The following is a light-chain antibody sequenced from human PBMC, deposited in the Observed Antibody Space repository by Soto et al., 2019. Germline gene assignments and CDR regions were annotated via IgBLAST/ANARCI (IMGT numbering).Light chain of an antibody. Sequence: EIKMTKSPSTLSASVGDRVTITCRASQCISSWLAWYQQKPGKAPNLLIYKASILESGVPSRFSGSGSGTEFTLTISSLQPDDFATYFCQQYSNYFRTFGQGTKVDIK. CDR3: QQYSNYFRT. V-gene: IGKV1-5*03. J-gene: IGKJ1*01. CDR2: KAS. CDR1: QCISSW.